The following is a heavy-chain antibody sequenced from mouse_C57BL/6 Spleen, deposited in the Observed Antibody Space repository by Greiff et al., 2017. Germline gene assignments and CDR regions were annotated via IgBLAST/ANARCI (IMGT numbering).Heavy chain of an antibody. J-gene: IGHJ4*01. V-gene: IGHV1-63*01. CDR3: ARYYYDYDAYAMDY. Sequence: QVQLKQSGAELVRPGTSVKMSCKASGYTFTNYWIGWAKQRPGHGLEWIGDIYPGGGYTNYNEKFKGKATLTADKSSSTAYMQFSSLTSEDSAISYCARYYYDYDAYAMDYWGQGTSVTVSS. CDR1: GYTFTNYW. CDR2: IYPGGGYT. D-gene: IGHD2-4*01.